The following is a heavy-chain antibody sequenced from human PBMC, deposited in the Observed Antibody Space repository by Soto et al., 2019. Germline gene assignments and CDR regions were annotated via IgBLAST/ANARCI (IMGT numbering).Heavy chain of an antibody. CDR1: GFTFSSSW. J-gene: IGHJ4*02. CDR2: VKTDGSYT. D-gene: IGHD5-12*01. CDR3: PGGGSGFVFF. V-gene: IGHV3-74*01. Sequence: EVRLVESGGGLVQPGGSLRLSCAASGFTFSSSWMHWVRQAPGKGLVWVSRVKTDGSYTTYADSVKGRFTISRDNGKNGLYLKMNCVGTEYEGVYFYPGGGSGFVFFWGQGILVTVFS.